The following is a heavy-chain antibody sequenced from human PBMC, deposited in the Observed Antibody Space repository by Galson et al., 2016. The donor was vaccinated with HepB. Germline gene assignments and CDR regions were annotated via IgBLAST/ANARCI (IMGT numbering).Heavy chain of an antibody. CDR2: IYWNDDK. CDR3: SRRTLHAGHWTLGY. V-gene: IGHV2-5*01. J-gene: IGHJ4*02. D-gene: IGHD1-1*01. Sequence: PALVKPTQTLTLTCTFSGFSLSTSGVGVGWIRQPPGEALEWLALIYWNDDKRYSPSLKSSFSITKDTSKNQVVLTMTNMDPVDTATYYCSRRTLHAGHWTLGYWGQGTLVTVSS. CDR1: GFSLSTSGVG.